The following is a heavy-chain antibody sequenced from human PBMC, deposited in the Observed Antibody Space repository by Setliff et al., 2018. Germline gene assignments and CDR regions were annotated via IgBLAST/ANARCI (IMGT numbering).Heavy chain of an antibody. CDR2: ISASGRTT. J-gene: IGHJ3*02. D-gene: IGHD3-22*01. Sequence: QAGGSLRLSCAASRFTFSNYAMSWVRQAPGKGLEWVSAISASGRTTYSADSVKGRFTISRDNAKNSLYLQMNSLRAEGTALYYCARATPPNYYDSSGYYDRDAFDIWGQGTMVTVSS. V-gene: IGHV3-23*01. CDR1: RFTFSNYA. CDR3: ARATPPNYYDSSGYYDRDAFDI.